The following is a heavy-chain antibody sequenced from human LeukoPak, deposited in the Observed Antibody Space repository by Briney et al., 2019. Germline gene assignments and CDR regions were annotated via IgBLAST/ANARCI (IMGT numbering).Heavy chain of an antibody. Sequence: PGGSLRLSCAASGFTFSSYSMNWVRQAPGKGLEWVSSISSSSSYIYYADSVKGRFTISRDNAKNSLYLQMNSLRAEDTAVYYCARGTMVGTHRAQLYDYWGQGTLVTVSS. CDR3: ARGTMVGTHRAQLYDY. CDR1: GFTFSSYS. CDR2: ISSSSSYI. J-gene: IGHJ4*02. V-gene: IGHV3-21*01. D-gene: IGHD3-10*02.